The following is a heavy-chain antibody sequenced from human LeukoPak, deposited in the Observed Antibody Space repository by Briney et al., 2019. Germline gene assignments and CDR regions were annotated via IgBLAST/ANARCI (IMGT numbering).Heavy chain of an antibody. CDR3: TRSLGVVIHGGMDV. CDR2: IYYTGST. V-gene: IGHV4-59*01. D-gene: IGHD3-3*01. CDR1: GGSISSYH. Sequence: KSSETRSLTCTVSGGSISSYHWSWIRQPPGKGLECIGHIYYTGSTNYNPSLKSRVTISLDTSKNQFSLKLSSVTAADTAVYYCTRSLGVVIHGGMDVWGQGTTVTVSS. J-gene: IGHJ6*02.